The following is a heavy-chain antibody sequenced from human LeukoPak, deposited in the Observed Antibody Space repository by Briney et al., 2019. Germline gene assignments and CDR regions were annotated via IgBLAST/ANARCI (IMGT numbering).Heavy chain of an antibody. CDR1: GGSISSSSYY. V-gene: IGHV4-39*01. CDR2: IYYSGST. CDR3: ARVSSSVPYCYYYYMDV. Sequence: SETLSLTCTVSGGSISSSSYYWGWIRQPPGKGLEWIGSIYYSGSTYYNPSLKSRVTISVDTSKNQFSLKLSSVTAADTAVYYCARVSSSVPYCYYYYMDVWGKGTTVTVSS. J-gene: IGHJ6*03. D-gene: IGHD6-6*01.